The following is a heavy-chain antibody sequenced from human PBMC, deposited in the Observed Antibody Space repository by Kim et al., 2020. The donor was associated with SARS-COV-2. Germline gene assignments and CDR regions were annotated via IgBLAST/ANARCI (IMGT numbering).Heavy chain of an antibody. Sequence: GGSLRLSCAASGFTFSSYGMHWVRQAPGKGLEWVAVISYDGSNKYYADSVKGRFTISRDNSKNTLYLQMNSLRAEDTAVYYCAKEDLDSYYYDSSGYYGMDVWGQGTTVTVSS. J-gene: IGHJ6*02. CDR3: AKEDLDSYYYDSSGYYGMDV. V-gene: IGHV3-30*18. CDR1: GFTFSSYG. CDR2: ISYDGSNK. D-gene: IGHD3-22*01.